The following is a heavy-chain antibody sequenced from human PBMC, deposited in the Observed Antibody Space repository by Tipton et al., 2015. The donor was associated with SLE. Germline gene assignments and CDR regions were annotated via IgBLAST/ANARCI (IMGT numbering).Heavy chain of an antibody. V-gene: IGHV4-4*07. D-gene: IGHD3-10*01. CDR1: GDSVSTNY. J-gene: IGHJ4*01. Sequence: TLSLTCTVSGDSVSTNYWNWIRQPAGKGLEWIGRLYGSGTPTHYNPSLESRVTMSVDTSQNQFSLKLTSVTAADTSVYYCARGAKERITLVRVRPYYFDYWGQGSLVTVSS. CDR3: ARGAKERITLVRVRPYYFDY. CDR2: LYGSGTP.